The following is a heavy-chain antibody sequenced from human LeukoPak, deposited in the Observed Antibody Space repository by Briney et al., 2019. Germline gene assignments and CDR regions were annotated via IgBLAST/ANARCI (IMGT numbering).Heavy chain of an antibody. J-gene: IGHJ6*03. D-gene: IGHD6-19*01. CDR1: GGSIISSNHH. CDR2: ISYSGNT. CDR3: AREGSGWDLYYHYYYMDV. V-gene: IGHV4-39*02. Sequence: PSETLSLTCTVSGGSIISSNHHWGWIRQPPGKGLEWIGSISYSGNTYYNPSLKSRVTISVDTSKNQFSLKVNSVTASDTAVYYCAREGSGWDLYYHYYYMDVWGKGTTVTISS.